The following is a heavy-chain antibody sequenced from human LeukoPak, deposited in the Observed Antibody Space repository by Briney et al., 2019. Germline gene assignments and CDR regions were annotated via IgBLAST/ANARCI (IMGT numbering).Heavy chain of an antibody. CDR1: GYTFTGYY. CDR2: INPNSGGT. V-gene: IGHV1-2*02. J-gene: IGHJ4*02. CDR3: ARQWVSSGYQVFDY. Sequence: GASVKVSCKASGYTFTGYYMHWLRQAPGQGLEWMGWINPNSGGTNYAKKFQGRVTMTRDTSISTAYMELSRLRSDDTAVYYCARQWVSSGYQVFDYWGQGTLVTVSS. D-gene: IGHD3-22*01.